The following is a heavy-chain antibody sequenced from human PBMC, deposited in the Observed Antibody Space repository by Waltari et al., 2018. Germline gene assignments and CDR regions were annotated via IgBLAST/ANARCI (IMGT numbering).Heavy chain of an antibody. CDR1: GYTFTSDG. V-gene: IGHV1-18*01. CDR3: ARHGDIVVVPAAIVQPYYYYYMDV. Sequence: QVQLVQSGAEVKKPGASVKVSCKASGYTFTSDGISWVRQAPGQGLEGSGWISAYNGNTNYAQKLQGRVTMTTDTSTSTAYMELRSLRSDDTAVYYCARHGDIVVVPAAIVQPYYYYYMDVWGKGTTVTVSS. D-gene: IGHD2-2*02. J-gene: IGHJ6*03. CDR2: ISAYNGNT.